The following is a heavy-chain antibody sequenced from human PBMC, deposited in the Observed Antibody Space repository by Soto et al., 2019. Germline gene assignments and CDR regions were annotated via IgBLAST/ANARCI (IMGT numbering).Heavy chain of an antibody. J-gene: IGHJ4*02. V-gene: IGHV4-59*08. D-gene: IGHD5-12*01. CDR1: GGSISSYY. CDR3: ARHNGRSGYDWSLSY. CDR2: IYYSGST. Sequence: QVQLQESGPGLVKPSETLSLTCTVSGGSISSYYWSWIRQPPGKGLEWIGYIYYSGSTNYNPSLMSRVTISVDTSKNQCSLKRSSVTAADTAVYYCARHNGRSGYDWSLSYWGQGTLVTVSS.